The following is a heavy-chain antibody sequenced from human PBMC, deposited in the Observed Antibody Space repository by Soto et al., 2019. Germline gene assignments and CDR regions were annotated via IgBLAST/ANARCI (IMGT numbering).Heavy chain of an antibody. CDR3: ARDWVAARGGLYWYFDL. J-gene: IGHJ2*01. V-gene: IGHV3-66*01. D-gene: IGHD6-6*01. CDR2: IYSGGST. CDR1: GFTVSSNY. Sequence: EVQLVESGGGLVQPGGSLRLSCAASGFTVSSNYMSWVRQAPGKGLEWVSVIYSGGSTYYADSVKGRFTISRDNSKNTLYLQMNSLRAEDTAVYYCARDWVAARGGLYWYFDLWGRGTLVTVSS.